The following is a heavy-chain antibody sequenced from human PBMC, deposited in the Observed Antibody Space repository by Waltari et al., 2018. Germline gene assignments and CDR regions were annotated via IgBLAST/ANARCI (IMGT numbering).Heavy chain of an antibody. CDR2: IYWDDDK. D-gene: IGHD3-22*01. J-gene: IGHJ4*02. V-gene: IGHV2-5*02. CDR1: GFSLSTSGVG. Sequence: QITLKESGPTLVKPTQTLTLTCTFSGFSLSTSGVGVGWIRQPPGKALEWLALIYWDDDKRYSPSLKSRLTITKDTSKNQVVLTMTNMDPVDTATYYCARTTVYYYDSSGMIDYWGQGTLVTVSS. CDR3: ARTTVYYYDSSGMIDY.